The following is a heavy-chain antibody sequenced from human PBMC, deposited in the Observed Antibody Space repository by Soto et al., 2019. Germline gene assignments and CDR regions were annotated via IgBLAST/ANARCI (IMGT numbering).Heavy chain of an antibody. CDR1: GYNFPYHW. CDR2: IYPGDSDT. Sequence: GESLKISCKGSGYNFPYHWIGWVRQTPGKGLEWMGIIYPGDSDTRYSPSFQGQVTFSADRSISTAYLQWTSLKASDTAIYYCARLLGYSSDYLYGIVVWYQGTTVTVFS. V-gene: IGHV5-51*01. CDR3: ARLLGYSSDYLYGIVV. D-gene: IGHD5-12*01. J-gene: IGHJ6*02.